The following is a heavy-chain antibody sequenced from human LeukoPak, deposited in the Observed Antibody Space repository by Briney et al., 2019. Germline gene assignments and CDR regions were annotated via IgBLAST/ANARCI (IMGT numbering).Heavy chain of an antibody. J-gene: IGHJ3*02. Sequence: SETLSLTCTVSGGSISSYYWSWIRQPPGKGLEWIGCIYYSGSTNYNPSLKSRVTISVDTSKNQFSLKLSSVTAADTAVYYCARERCIVGANLGSWCAFDIWGQGTMVTVSS. V-gene: IGHV4-59*12. CDR1: GGSISSYY. CDR2: IYYSGST. CDR3: ARERCIVGANLGSWCAFDI. D-gene: IGHD1-26*01.